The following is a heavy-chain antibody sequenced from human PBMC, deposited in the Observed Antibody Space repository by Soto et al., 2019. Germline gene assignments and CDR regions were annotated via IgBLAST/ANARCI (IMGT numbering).Heavy chain of an antibody. Sequence: QVQLVQSGAEEKKPGASVKVSCKASGYTFTNYAMHLVRQAPGQRLEWMGWINAGNGNTKYSQKFQGRVTITRDTSASTAYMELSSLRSEDTAVYYCARVSGYYIPDYWGQGTLVTVSS. V-gene: IGHV1-3*05. CDR1: GYTFTNYA. D-gene: IGHD5-12*01. CDR3: ARVSGYYIPDY. CDR2: INAGNGNT. J-gene: IGHJ4*02.